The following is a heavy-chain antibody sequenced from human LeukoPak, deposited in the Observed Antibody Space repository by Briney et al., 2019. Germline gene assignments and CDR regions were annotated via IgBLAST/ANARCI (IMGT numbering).Heavy chain of an antibody. V-gene: IGHV3-53*01. Sequence: PGGSLRLSCAASGFTVSSNYMSWVRQAPGKGLEWVSVIYSGGSTYYADSVKGRFTISRDNSKNTLYLQMNSLRAEDTAVYYCAKAEAYYDFWSGLSYYYYGMDVWGQGTTVTVSS. J-gene: IGHJ6*02. CDR2: IYSGGST. CDR3: AKAEAYYDFWSGLSYYYYGMDV. CDR1: GFTVSSNY. D-gene: IGHD3-3*01.